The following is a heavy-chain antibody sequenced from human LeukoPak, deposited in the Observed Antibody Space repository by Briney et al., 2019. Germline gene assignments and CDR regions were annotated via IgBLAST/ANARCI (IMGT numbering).Heavy chain of an antibody. V-gene: IGHV3-23*01. Sequence: GGSLRLSCAASGFTFSSYAMSWVRQTPGKGLEWVSAISGSGGSTYYADSVKGRFTISRDNSKNTLYLQMNSLRAEDTAVYYCAKDLITTVRELYFDYWGQGTLVTVSS. D-gene: IGHD3-10*01. CDR1: GFTFSSYA. J-gene: IGHJ4*02. CDR3: AKDLITTVRELYFDY. CDR2: ISGSGGST.